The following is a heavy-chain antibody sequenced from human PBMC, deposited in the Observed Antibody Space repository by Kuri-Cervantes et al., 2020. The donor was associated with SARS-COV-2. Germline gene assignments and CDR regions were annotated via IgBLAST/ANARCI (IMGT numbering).Heavy chain of an antibody. Sequence: SETLSLTCAVSGYSISSGYYWGWIRQPPGKGLEWIGSIYHSGSTYYNPSLKSRVTISVDTSKNQFSLKLSSVTAADTAVYFCVGIWSNYRFDYWGQGTLVTVSS. V-gene: IGHV4-38-2*01. CDR1: GYSISSGYY. J-gene: IGHJ4*02. D-gene: IGHD3-3*01. CDR2: IYHSGST. CDR3: VGIWSNYRFDY.